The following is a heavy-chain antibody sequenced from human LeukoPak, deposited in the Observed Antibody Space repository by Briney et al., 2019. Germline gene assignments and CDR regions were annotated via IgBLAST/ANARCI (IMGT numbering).Heavy chain of an antibody. CDR1: GFSFPYG. CDR3: ARKRGYPYYFDY. V-gene: IGHV3-48*01. D-gene: IGHD3-16*01. Sequence: GGSLRLSCEASGFSFPYGMSWVRQAPGKGLEWVSYISSSSTIYYADSVKGRFTISRDNAKNSLYLQMNSLRAEDTAVYYCARKRGYPYYFDYWGQGTLVTVSS. J-gene: IGHJ4*02. CDR2: ISSSSTI.